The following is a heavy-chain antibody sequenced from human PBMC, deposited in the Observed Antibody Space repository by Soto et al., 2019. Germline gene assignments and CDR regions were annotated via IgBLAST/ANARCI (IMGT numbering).Heavy chain of an antibody. D-gene: IGHD5-18*01. V-gene: IGHV4-4*02. CDR1: GGSISSSNW. CDR2: IYHSGST. CDR3: ASLSRYGRGLGDY. Sequence: QVQLQESGPGLVKPSGTLSLTCAVSGGSISSSNWWSWVRQPPGKGLEWIGEIYHSGSTNYNPSPNSRVTLSGDKSKNQFSLKLSSVTAADTAVYYCASLSRYGRGLGDYWGQGTLVTVSS. J-gene: IGHJ4*02.